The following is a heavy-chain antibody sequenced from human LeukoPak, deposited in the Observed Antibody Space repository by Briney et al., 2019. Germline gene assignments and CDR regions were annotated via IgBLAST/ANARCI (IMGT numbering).Heavy chain of an antibody. D-gene: IGHD1-1*01. J-gene: IGHJ6*03. CDR2: INSAVSST. CDR1: GFTFSSYW. V-gene: IGHV3-74*01. Sequence: PGGSLRLSCAASGFTFSSYWMHWVRQAPGKGLVWVSRINSAVSSTSYTDSVKGRFTISRDNAKNTLYLQMNSRRAEDTAVYYCARDLAGGTTGAYYYYMDVWGKGTTVTVSS. CDR3: ARDLAGGTTGAYYYYMDV.